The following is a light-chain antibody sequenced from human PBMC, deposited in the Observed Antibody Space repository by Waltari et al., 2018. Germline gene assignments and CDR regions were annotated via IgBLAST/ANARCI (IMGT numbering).Light chain of an antibody. CDR1: QSLSGNY. J-gene: IGKJ1*01. CDR2: SAS. CDR3: QQYGNSPWT. Sequence: EIVLTPSPATLSLSPGDRATLSCRASQSLSGNYLAWLQQRPGLAPRLLIFSASSRATGTPDRFSGSASGTDFTLTISSLEPEDFAVYYCQQYGNSPWTFGQGTKVEIK. V-gene: IGKV3-20*01.